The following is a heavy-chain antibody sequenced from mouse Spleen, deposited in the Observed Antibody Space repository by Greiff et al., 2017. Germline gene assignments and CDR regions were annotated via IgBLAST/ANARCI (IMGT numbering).Heavy chain of an antibody. CDR3: ARTDGDWGFAY. D-gene: IGHD4-1*01. J-gene: IGHJ3*01. CDR2: IDPSDSYT. Sequence: VQLQQPGAELVMPGASVKLSCKASGYTFTSYWMHWVKQRPGQGLEWIREIDPSDSYTNYNQKFKGKATLTVDKSSSTAYMQLSSLTSEDSAVYYCARTDGDWGFAYWGQGTLVTVSA. V-gene: IGHV1-69*01. CDR1: GYTFTSYW.